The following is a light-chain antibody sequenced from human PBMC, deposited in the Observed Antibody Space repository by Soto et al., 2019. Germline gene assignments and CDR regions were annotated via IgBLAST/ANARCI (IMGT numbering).Light chain of an antibody. J-gene: IGKJ3*01. CDR1: QDISTW. CDR3: QQANSFPST. CDR2: DAS. V-gene: IGKV1-12*02. Sequence: DIQMTQSPSSVSASVGDRVTITCRASQDISTWLAWYQQKPGKAPKLLIYDASSLESGVPARFSGSGFGTDFTLTISSLQPEDFATYYCQQANSFPSTFGPGTKVDIK.